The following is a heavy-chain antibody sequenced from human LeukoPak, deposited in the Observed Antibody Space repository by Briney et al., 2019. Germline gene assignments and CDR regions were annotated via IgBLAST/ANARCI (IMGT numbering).Heavy chain of an antibody. V-gene: IGHV4-39*07. CDR2: INNSGST. CDR1: GGPISVNTYY. D-gene: IGHD3-3*02. J-gene: IGHJ4*02. Sequence: SETLSLTCTVSGGPISVNTYYCAWIRQPPGKGLEWIGEINNSGSTNYNPSLKSRVTISRDTSKNQFSLKLSSVTAADTAVYYCARGRAFFDWGQGTLVTVSS. CDR3: ARGRAFFD.